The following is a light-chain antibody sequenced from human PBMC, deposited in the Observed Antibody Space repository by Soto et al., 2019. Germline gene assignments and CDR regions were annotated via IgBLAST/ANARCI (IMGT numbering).Light chain of an antibody. CDR3: QQYNNWPPT. CDR2: GAS. V-gene: IGKV3D-15*01. CDR1: QSVSGN. Sequence: EIVMTHSPATLSVSPGERATLSCRASQSVSGNLAWYQQKPGQAPRLLIYGASTRAAGIPARFSGSGSGTEFTLTISSLQSEDFAVYYCQQYNNWPPTFGQGTKVEIK. J-gene: IGKJ1*01.